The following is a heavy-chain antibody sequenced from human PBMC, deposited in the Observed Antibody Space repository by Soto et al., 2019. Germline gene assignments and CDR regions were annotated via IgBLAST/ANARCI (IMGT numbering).Heavy chain of an antibody. CDR2: IIPIFGTA. CDR3: ARGLRAAYDSSGYYYLGY. J-gene: IGHJ4*02. CDR1: GGTFSSYA. V-gene: IGHV1-69*13. Sequence: SVKVSCKASGGTFSSYAISWVRQAPGQGLEWMGGIIPIFGTANYAQKFQGRVTITADESTSTAYMELSSLRSEDTAVYYCARGLRAAYDSSGYYYLGYWGQGTLVTVSS. D-gene: IGHD3-22*01.